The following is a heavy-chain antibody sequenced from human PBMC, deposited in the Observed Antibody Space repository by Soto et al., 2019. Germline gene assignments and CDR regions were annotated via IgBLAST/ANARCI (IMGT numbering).Heavy chain of an antibody. CDR1: GFTFNIYA. D-gene: IGHD6-19*01. CDR2: ISGSGGGT. Sequence: GGSLRLACAASGFTFNIYAMSWVRQAPGKGLEWVSAISGSGGGTYYADSVEGRFTISRDNSKNTLYLQMNSLRAEDTAVYYCAKGVPGIAVAGTGYFQHWGQGTLVTVSS. J-gene: IGHJ1*01. CDR3: AKGVPGIAVAGTGYFQH. V-gene: IGHV3-23*01.